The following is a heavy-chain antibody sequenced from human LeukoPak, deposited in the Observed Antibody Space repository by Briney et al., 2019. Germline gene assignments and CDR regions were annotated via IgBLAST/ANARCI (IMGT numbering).Heavy chain of an antibody. CDR3: ARRRLGELSSHPFDY. D-gene: IGHD3-16*02. CDR2: INHSGST. Sequence: PSETLSLTCAVYGGSFSGYYWSWIRQPPGKGLEWIGEINHSGSTNYNPSLKSRVTISVDTSKNQFSLKLSSVTAADTAVYYCARRRLGELSSHPFDYWGQGTLVTVSS. CDR1: GGSFSGYY. V-gene: IGHV4-34*01. J-gene: IGHJ4*02.